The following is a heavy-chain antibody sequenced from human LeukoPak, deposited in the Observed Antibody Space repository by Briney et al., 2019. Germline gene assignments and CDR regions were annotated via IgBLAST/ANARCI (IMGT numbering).Heavy chain of an antibody. Sequence: GSLRLSCAASGFTFSSYAMSWVRQAPGKGLEWVSAISGSGDSTYYADSVKGRFTISRDNSKNTLYLQMNSLRAEDTAVYYCASKSRSAWGYYFDYWGQGTLVTVSS. CDR2: ISGSGDST. J-gene: IGHJ4*02. CDR1: GFTFSSYA. CDR3: ASKSRSAWGYYFDY. D-gene: IGHD3-16*01. V-gene: IGHV3-23*01.